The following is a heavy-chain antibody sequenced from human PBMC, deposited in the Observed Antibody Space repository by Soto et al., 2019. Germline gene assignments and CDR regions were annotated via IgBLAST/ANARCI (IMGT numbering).Heavy chain of an antibody. J-gene: IGHJ4*02. V-gene: IGHV1-46*01. Sequence: QVQLVQSGAEVKKPGASVKLSCKASGYTFINYYIHWVRQAPGQGLEWMGIFNPTSGSTNYAQKFQGRGSLTMDTCTRTVYMELSSMRCDDTAVYYWARDLAAGDYWGQGTLVTVSS. CDR2: FNPTSGST. D-gene: IGHD6-13*01. CDR3: ARDLAAGDY. CDR1: GYTFINYY.